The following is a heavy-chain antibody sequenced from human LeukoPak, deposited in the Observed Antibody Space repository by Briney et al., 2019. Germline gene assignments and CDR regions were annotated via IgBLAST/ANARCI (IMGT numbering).Heavy chain of an antibody. CDR2: IYHSGST. CDR1: CYSISSGYY. V-gene: IGHV4-38-2*01. Sequence: KPSETLSFTCAVSCYSISSGYYWGWIRQPPGKGLEWIGSIYHSGSTYYNPSLRSRVTISVDTSKNQFSPKLSSVTAADTAVYYCARALGYCSSTSCPIYYYYGMDVWGKGTTVTVSS. J-gene: IGHJ6*04. D-gene: IGHD2-2*01. CDR3: ARALGYCSSTSCPIYYYYGMDV.